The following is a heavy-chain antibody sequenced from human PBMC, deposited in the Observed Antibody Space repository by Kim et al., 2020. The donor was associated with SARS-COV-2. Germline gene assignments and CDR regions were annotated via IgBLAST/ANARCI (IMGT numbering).Heavy chain of an antibody. J-gene: IGHJ6*02. CDR2: IDPSDSYT. Sequence: GESLKISCKGSGYSFTSYWISWVRQMPGKGLEWMGRIDPSDSYTNYSPSFQGHVTISADKSISTAYLQWSSLTASDTAMYYCARRSPSRITIFGVVTTPMIGMDVWGQGTTVTVSS. V-gene: IGHV5-10-1*01. CDR3: ARRSPSRITIFGVVTTPMIGMDV. CDR1: GYSFTSYW. D-gene: IGHD3-3*01.